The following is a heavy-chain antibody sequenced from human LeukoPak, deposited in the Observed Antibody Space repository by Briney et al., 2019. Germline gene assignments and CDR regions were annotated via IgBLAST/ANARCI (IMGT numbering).Heavy chain of an antibody. Sequence: ASVKVSCKASGYTFTSYGISWVRQAPGQGLEWMGWISAYNGNTNYAQKLQGRVTMTTDTSTSTAYMELRSLRSGDTAVYYCARTLYATGTYYFDYWGQGTLVTVSS. J-gene: IGHJ4*02. CDR3: ARTLYATGTYYFDY. D-gene: IGHD4-17*01. V-gene: IGHV1-18*01. CDR1: GYTFTSYG. CDR2: ISAYNGNT.